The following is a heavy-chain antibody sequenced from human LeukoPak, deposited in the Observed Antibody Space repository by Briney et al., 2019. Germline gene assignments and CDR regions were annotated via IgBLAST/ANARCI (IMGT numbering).Heavy chain of an antibody. V-gene: IGHV3-23*01. CDR1: GFTFSSYA. D-gene: IGHD1-26*01. CDR3: AKEFSGSYFLYGAFDI. CDR2: ISGSDGST. Sequence: GGSLRLSCAASGFTFSSYAMSWVRQAPGKGLEWVSAISGSDGSTYYADSVKGRFTISRDNSKNTLYLQMNSLRAEDTAVYYCAKEFSGSYFLYGAFDIWGQGTMVSVSS. J-gene: IGHJ3*02.